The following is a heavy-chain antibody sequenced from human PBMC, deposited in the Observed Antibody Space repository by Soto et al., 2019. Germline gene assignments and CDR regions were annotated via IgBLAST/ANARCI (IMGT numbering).Heavy chain of an antibody. J-gene: IGHJ4*02. Sequence: GGALRLSCAASGVTFSSYAKGWGRPAPGKGAEWGAFVDGRGGDTSYADSVKGRFTISRDNSDNSLYLHMNSLRAEDTGRYFCAKEIFAAAYAATSAFDLWAQGTLVTVSS. CDR1: GVTFSSYA. D-gene: IGHD2-15*01. CDR3: AKEIFAAAYAATSAFDL. V-gene: IGHV3-23*01. CDR2: VDGRGGDT.